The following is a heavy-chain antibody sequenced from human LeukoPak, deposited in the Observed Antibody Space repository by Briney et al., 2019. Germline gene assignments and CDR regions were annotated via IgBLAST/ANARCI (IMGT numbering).Heavy chain of an antibody. D-gene: IGHD3-9*01. CDR3: ARATTYYDILTGYYYFDY. CDR1: GGSISSYY. J-gene: IGHJ4*02. V-gene: IGHV4-4*07. CDR2: IYTSGST. Sequence: SETLSLTCTVSGGSISSYYWSWIRQPAGKGLEWIGRIYTSGSTNYNPSLKSRVTMPVDTSKNQFSLKLSSVTAADTAVYYCARATTYYDILTGYYYFDYWGQGTLVTVSS.